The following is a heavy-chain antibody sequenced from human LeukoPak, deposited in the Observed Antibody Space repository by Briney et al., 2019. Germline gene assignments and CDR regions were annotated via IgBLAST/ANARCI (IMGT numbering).Heavy chain of an antibody. CDR2: IYTSGST. J-gene: IGHJ4*02. D-gene: IGHD6-13*01. CDR3: ARGIGSSWIRFDC. Sequence: SETLSLTCSVSGGSISSAGYYWSWIRQPAGKGLEWIGRIYTSGSTNYNPSLKSRVTISVDTSKNQFSLRLSSVTAADTAVYYCARGIGSSWIRFDCRGQGTLVTVSS. CDR1: GGSISSAGYY. V-gene: IGHV4-61*02.